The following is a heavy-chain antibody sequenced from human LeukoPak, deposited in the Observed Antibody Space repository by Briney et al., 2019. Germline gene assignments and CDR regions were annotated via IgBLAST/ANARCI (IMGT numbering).Heavy chain of an antibody. V-gene: IGHV4-39*01. J-gene: IGHJ6*03. CDR2: IYYSGST. Sequence: PSETLSLTCTVSGGSISSSSYYWGWIRQPPGKGLEWIGSIYYSGSTYYNPSLKSRVTISVDTSKNQFSLKLSSVTAADTAVYYRARHAADRWGYYYMDVWGKGTTVTISS. CDR1: GGSISSSSYY. CDR3: ARHAADRWGYYYMDV. D-gene: IGHD3-16*01.